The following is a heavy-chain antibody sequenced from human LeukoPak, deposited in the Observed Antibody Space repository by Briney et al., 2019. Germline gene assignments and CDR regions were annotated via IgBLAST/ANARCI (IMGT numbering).Heavy chain of an antibody. J-gene: IGHJ4*02. V-gene: IGHV3-66*01. Sequence: TGGSLRLSCAASGFTVSTNYMSWVRQAPGKGLEWVSAIYSGGSTYYADSVKGRFTVSRDNSKNTMYLQMNSLRAEDTAVYYCARGSIMGARGLGDYWGQGTLVTVSS. CDR3: ARGSIMGARGLGDY. D-gene: IGHD1-26*01. CDR2: IYSGGST. CDR1: GFTVSTNY.